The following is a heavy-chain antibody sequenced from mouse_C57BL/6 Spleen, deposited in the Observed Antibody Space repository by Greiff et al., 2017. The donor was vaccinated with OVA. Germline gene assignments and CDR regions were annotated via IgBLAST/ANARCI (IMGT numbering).Heavy chain of an antibody. CDR1: GYAFSSSW. Sequence: QVQLQQSGPELVKPGASVKISCKASGYAFSSSWMNWVKQRPGKGLEWIGRIYPGDGDTNYNGKFKGKATLTADKSSSTAYMQLSSLTSEDSAVYFCARKGYDEGWYFDVWGTGTTVTVSS. CDR3: ARKGYDEGWYFDV. J-gene: IGHJ1*03. V-gene: IGHV1-82*01. D-gene: IGHD2-14*01. CDR2: IYPGDGDT.